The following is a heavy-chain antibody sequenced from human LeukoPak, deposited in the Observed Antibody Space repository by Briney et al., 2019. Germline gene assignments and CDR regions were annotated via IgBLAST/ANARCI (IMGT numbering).Heavy chain of an antibody. CDR2: INAGNGNT. V-gene: IGHV1-3*01. Sequence: ASVKVSCKASGYTLTSYAMHWVRQAPGQRLEWMGWINAGNGNTKYSQKFQGRVTITRDTSASTAYMELSSLRSEDTAVYYCARALIEYSGSFRGPFDYWGQGTLVTVSS. CDR3: ARALIEYSGSFRGPFDY. CDR1: GYTLTSYA. J-gene: IGHJ4*02. D-gene: IGHD1-26*01.